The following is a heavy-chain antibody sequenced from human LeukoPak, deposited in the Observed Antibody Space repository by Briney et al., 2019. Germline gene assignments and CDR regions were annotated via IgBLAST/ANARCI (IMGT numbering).Heavy chain of an antibody. J-gene: IGHJ4*02. V-gene: IGHV1-69*13. CDR1: GGTFISYA. D-gene: IGHD2-2*01. Sequence: SVKVSCKASGGTFISYAISWVRQAPGQGLEWMGGIIPIFGTANYAQKFQGRVTITADESTSTAYMELSSLRSEDTAVYYCARLSEGYCSSTSCSPSRGDYWGQGTLVTVSS. CDR2: IIPIFGTA. CDR3: ARLSEGYCSSTSCSPSRGDY.